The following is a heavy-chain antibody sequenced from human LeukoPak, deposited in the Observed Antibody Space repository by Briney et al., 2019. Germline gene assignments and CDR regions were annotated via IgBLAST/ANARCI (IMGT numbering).Heavy chain of an antibody. D-gene: IGHD3-9*01. J-gene: IGHJ4*02. CDR3: ARVNYDILTGYPFDY. V-gene: IGHV4-39*07. CDR1: GGSISSSSYY. CDR2: FYYSGST. Sequence: SETLSLTCTVSGGSISSSSYYWGWIRQPPGKGLEWIGSFYYSGSTYYNPSLKSRVTISVDTSKNQFSLKLSSVTAADTAVYYCARVNYDILTGYPFDYWGQGTLVTVSS.